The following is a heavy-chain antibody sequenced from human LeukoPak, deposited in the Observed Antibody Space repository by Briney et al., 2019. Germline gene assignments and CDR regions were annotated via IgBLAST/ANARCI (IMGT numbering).Heavy chain of an antibody. Sequence: GGSLRLSCAASGFTLITYSMNWVRQAPGKGLEWVSSISSSSSYIYYADSVKGRFTISRDNAKNSLYLQMNSLRAEDTAVYYCARVSVMVRGVSDYWGQGTLVTVSS. V-gene: IGHV3-21*01. CDR1: GFTLITYS. D-gene: IGHD3-10*01. CDR3: ARVSVMVRGVSDY. J-gene: IGHJ4*02. CDR2: ISSSSSYI.